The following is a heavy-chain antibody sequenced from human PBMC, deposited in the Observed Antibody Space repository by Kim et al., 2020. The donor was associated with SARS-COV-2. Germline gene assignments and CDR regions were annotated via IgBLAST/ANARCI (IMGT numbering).Heavy chain of an antibody. CDR2: IIPVLETP. J-gene: IGHJ4*02. CDR3: ATADFDY. Sequence: SVKVSCKTSGGTFKSYGINWVRQAPGQGLEWLGRIIPVLETPTYAQKFQGRVTSTADRSTSTAYMELTSLRSEDTAVYYCATADFDYWGQGTLVTVSS. V-gene: IGHV1-69*04. CDR1: GGTFKSYG.